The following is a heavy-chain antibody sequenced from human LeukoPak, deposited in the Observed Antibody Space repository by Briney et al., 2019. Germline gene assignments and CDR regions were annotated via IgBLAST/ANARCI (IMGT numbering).Heavy chain of an antibody. Sequence: GASVKVSCKASGGTFSSYAISWVRQAPGQGLEWMGGIIPIFGTANYAQKFQGRATITADESTSTAYMELSSLRSEDTAVYYCARDTRGLRYYDSSGYYDYWGQGTLVTVSS. CDR2: IIPIFGTA. CDR3: ARDTRGLRYYDSSGYYDY. D-gene: IGHD3-22*01. CDR1: GGTFSSYA. V-gene: IGHV1-69*13. J-gene: IGHJ4*02.